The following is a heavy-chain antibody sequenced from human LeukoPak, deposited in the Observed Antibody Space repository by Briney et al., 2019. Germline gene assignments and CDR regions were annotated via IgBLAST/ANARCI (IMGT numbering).Heavy chain of an antibody. Sequence: PSETLSLTCAVYGGSFSGYYWSWIRQPPGKGLERIGEINHSGSTNYNPSLKSRVTISVDTSKNQFSLKLSSVTAADTAVYYCARHHYYGSGSYYSHYYYYYMDVWGKGTTVTISS. D-gene: IGHD3-10*01. J-gene: IGHJ6*03. CDR3: ARHHYYGSGSYYSHYYYYYMDV. CDR1: GGSFSGYY. CDR2: INHSGST. V-gene: IGHV4-34*01.